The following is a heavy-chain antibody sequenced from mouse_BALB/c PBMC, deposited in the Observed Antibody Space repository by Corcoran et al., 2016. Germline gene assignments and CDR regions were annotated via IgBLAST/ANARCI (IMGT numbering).Heavy chain of an antibody. CDR1: GYTFTDYY. J-gene: IGHJ1*01. CDR3: ARECDGYFDV. V-gene: IGHV1-26*01. D-gene: IGHD2-13*01. CDR2: INPNNGDT. Sequence: EVQLQQSGPELVQPGASVKLSCKASGYTFTDYYMKWVKQRHGKSLEWIGDINPNNGDTGSNQKFKGKATLSVDKSSNTAYMQLNSLTSEDTAVYYWARECDGYFDVWGAGTTVTVSS.